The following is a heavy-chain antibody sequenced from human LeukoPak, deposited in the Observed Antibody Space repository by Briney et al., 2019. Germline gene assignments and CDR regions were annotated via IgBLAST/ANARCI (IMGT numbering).Heavy chain of an antibody. J-gene: IGHJ4*02. CDR2: INWNGGST. V-gene: IGHV3-20*04. CDR1: GFTFDDYG. D-gene: IGHD2-15*01. CDR3: ARDLRYCSGGSCYSDY. Sequence: GGSLRLSCAASGFTFDDYGMSWVRQAPGKGLEWVSGINWNGGSTGYADSVKGRFTISRDNAKNSLYLQMNSLRAEDTALYYCARDLRYCSGGSCYSDYWGQGTLVTVSS.